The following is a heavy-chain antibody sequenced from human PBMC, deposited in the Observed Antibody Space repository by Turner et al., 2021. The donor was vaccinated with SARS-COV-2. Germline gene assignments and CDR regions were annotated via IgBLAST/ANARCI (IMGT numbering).Heavy chain of an antibody. V-gene: IGHV4-59*08. CDR2: FYKIGSI. D-gene: IGHD1-1*01. CDR3: ARHQGSTSGYDHGMNV. Sequence: QVQLQESGPGLVRPSETLSLTCTVSGGSISSKSWSWIRQSPGRGLEWIGYFYKIGSIDYNPTLRSRVTISVDTSKNQLSLNLISMTAADTAGYYCARHQGSTSGYDHGMNVWGQGTAVIVSS. J-gene: IGHJ6*02. CDR1: GGSISSKS.